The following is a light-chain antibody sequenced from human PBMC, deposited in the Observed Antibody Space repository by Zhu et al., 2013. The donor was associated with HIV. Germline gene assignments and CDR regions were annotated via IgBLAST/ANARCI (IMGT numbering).Light chain of an antibody. CDR2: WAS. Sequence: DIVMTQSPDSLAVSLGERATINCKSSQSVLYSSNNKNYLAWYQQKPGQPPKLLIYWASTRESGVPDRFSGSGSGTDFTLTISSLHSEDFAVYYCQQYREWPFTFGQGTKVEVK. CDR1: QSVLYSSNNKNY. J-gene: IGKJ2*01. V-gene: IGKV4-1*01. CDR3: QQYREWPFT.